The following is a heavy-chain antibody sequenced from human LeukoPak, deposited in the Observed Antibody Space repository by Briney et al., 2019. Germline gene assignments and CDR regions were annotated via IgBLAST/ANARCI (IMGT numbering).Heavy chain of an antibody. CDR2: IYYSGST. J-gene: IGHJ3*02. D-gene: IGHD3-3*01. CDR1: GGSISSYY. V-gene: IGHV4-59*01. CDR3: ASHGITIPGVDVLDI. Sequence: SETLSLTCTVSGGSISSYYWSWIRQPPGKGLEWIGYIYYSGSTNYNPSLKSRVTISVDTSKNQFSLKLSSVTAAETAVYYCASHGITIPGVDVLDIWGQGTMVTVSS.